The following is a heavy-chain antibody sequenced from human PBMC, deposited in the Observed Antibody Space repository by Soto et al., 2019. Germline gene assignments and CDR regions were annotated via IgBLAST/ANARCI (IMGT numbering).Heavy chain of an antibody. CDR1: GLTFGNYA. CDR2: ISGDSGRT. J-gene: IGHJ2*01. Sequence: EVQLLESGGGLVQPGGSVRLSCAASGLTFGNYAMSWVRQAQGKGLEWVSAISGDSGRTYYADSGKGRFTISRDNSKNTLYLQMNSLRAEDTAVYYCAVTPNCGRDCSAASYGYFDIWGRGTLVTVSS. V-gene: IGHV3-23*01. CDR3: AVTPNCGRDCSAASYGYFDI. D-gene: IGHD2-21*02.